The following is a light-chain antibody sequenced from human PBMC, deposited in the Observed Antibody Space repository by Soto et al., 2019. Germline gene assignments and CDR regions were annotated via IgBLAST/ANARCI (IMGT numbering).Light chain of an antibody. CDR2: SNN. J-gene: IGLJ2*01. V-gene: IGLV1-44*01. CDR3: AAWDDSLNEVV. Sequence: QSVLTQPPSASGTPGQRVTISCSGSSSNIGSNTVNWYQQLPGTAPKLLIYSNNQRPSGVPDRFSGSKSGTSASLAISGLQSEDEADYYCAAWDDSLNEVVFGGGTKLIV. CDR1: SSNIGSNT.